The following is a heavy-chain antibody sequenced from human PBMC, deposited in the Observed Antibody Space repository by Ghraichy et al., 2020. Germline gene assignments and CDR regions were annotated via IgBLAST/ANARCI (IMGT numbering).Heavy chain of an antibody. V-gene: IGHV1-18*01. CDR3: AVSMVRGVIMGWSDY. J-gene: IGHJ4*02. D-gene: IGHD3-10*01. CDR1: IDPFSTSV. Sequence: ASVKVSCKSSIDPFSTSVMRWAREAPGQGVEWMCGISAYNGNTNYAQKLQGRVTMTTDTSTSTAYMELRSLRSDDTAVYYCAVSMVRGVIMGWSDYWGQGTIVTFSS. CDR2: ISAYNGNT.